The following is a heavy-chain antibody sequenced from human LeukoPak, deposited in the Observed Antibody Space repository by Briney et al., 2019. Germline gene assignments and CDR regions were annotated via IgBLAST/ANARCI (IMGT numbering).Heavy chain of an antibody. CDR3: ARGSGAQTYYDFWSGYYFFDY. CDR2: IVPILDIT. D-gene: IGHD3-3*01. Sequence: SVKVSCKTSGGTFSSSGGTFSSYAITWVRQAPGQGLVFMGRIVPILDITNYAQKFQGRVTITADKSTSTAYMELSSLRSEDTAVYYCARGSGAQTYYDFWSGYYFFDYWGQGTLVTVSS. CDR1: GGTFSSSGGTFSSYA. V-gene: IGHV1-69*04. J-gene: IGHJ4*02.